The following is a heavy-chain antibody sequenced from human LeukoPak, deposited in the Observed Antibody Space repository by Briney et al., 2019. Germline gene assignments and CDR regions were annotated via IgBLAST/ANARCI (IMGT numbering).Heavy chain of an antibody. J-gene: IGHJ2*01. Sequence: QSGGSLRLSCAASGFSFSIHAMSWVRQAPGKGLEWVSGISGRTGNSDYADAVKGRFTISRDNSKDTVFLQMNSLRVEGTAVYYCAKGGREPARLAVPMYHYFDGWGRGTRVTVSS. CDR3: AKGGREPARLAVPMYHYFDG. CDR1: GFSFSIHA. CDR2: ISGRTGNS. D-gene: IGHD6-19*01. V-gene: IGHV3-23*01.